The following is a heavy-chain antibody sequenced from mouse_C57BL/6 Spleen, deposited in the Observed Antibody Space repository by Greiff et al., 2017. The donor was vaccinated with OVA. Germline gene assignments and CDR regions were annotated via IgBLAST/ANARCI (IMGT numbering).Heavy chain of an antibody. Sequence: EVKLVESGPGLAKPSQSLSLTCSVTGYSITSDYWNWIRKFPGNKLEYMGYISYSGSTYYNPSLKSRNSITPDTPKTRYYLQLNSVTTEDTAAYYCARWGTVVAPYAMDYWGQGTSVTVSS. CDR1: GYSITSDY. V-gene: IGHV3-8*01. D-gene: IGHD1-1*01. CDR3: ARWGTVVAPYAMDY. CDR2: ISYSGST. J-gene: IGHJ4*01.